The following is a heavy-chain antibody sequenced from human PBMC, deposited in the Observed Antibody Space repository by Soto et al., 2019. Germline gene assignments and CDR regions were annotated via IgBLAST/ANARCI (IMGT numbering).Heavy chain of an antibody. J-gene: IGHJ4*02. V-gene: IGHV3-30*18. CDR2: ISYDGSNK. Sequence: LRLSCAASGFTFSSYGMHWVRQAPGKGLEWVAVISYDGSNKYYADSVKGRFTISRDNSKNTLYLQMNSLRAEDTAVYYCAKGEVGATTWGQGTLVTVSS. CDR1: GFTFSSYG. D-gene: IGHD1-26*01. CDR3: AKGEVGATT.